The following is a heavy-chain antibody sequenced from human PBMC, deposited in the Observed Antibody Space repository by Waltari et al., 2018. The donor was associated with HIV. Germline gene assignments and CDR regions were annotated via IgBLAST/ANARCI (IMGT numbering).Heavy chain of an antibody. CDR2: IWHDGIKT. D-gene: IGHD1-26*01. CDR1: GFTFTSYG. J-gene: IGHJ4*02. Sequence: QVQLVESGGGVVQPGRPLRLACAASGFTFTSYGMHWVRQAPGKGLGWVALIWHDGIKTYYADSLKGRFTISRDNSKNTLYLQMNSLRGEDTAVYYCARQVGAALFDYWGQGALVTVSS. CDR3: ARQVGAALFDY. V-gene: IGHV3-33*01.